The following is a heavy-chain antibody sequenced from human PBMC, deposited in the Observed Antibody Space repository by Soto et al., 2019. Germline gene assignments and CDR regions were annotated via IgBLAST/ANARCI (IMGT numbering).Heavy chain of an antibody. CDR2: IHHSGST. V-gene: IGHV4-4*02. Sequence: SETLSLTCAVSGGSISSSNWWSWVRQPPGKGLEWIGEIHHSGSTNYNPSLKSRVTISVDKSKNQFSLKLSSVTAADTAVYYCARCYGSGSSYYYYYGMDVWGQGTTVTVSS. D-gene: IGHD3-10*01. CDR3: ARCYGSGSSYYYYYGMDV. CDR1: GGSISSSNW. J-gene: IGHJ6*02.